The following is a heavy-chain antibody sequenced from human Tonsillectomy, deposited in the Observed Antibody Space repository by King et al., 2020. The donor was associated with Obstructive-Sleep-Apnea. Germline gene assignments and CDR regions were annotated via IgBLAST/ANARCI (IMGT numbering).Heavy chain of an antibody. CDR2: IYYSGST. CDR3: ARALGYCSSTSCLPGTDFDY. D-gene: IGHD2-2*01. J-gene: IGHJ4*02. Sequence: QVQLQESGPGLVKPSQTLSLTCTVSGGSISSGGYYWSWIRQHPGKGLEWIGYIYYSGSTYYNPSLKSRVTISVDTSKNQFSLKLSSVTAADTAVYYCARALGYCSSTSCLPGTDFDYWGQGTLVTVSS. CDR1: GGSISSGGYY. V-gene: IGHV4-31*03.